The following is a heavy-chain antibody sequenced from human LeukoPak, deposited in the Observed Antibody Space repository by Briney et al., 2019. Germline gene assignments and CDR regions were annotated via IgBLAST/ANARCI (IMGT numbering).Heavy chain of an antibody. J-gene: IGHJ3*02. Sequence: ASVKVSCKASGYTFTDFDITWVRQAPGQGLEWMGWISAYNGNTSYAQKLQGRVTMTTDTSTSTAYMELRSLRSGDTAVYYCARDLAGFDAFDIWGQGTMVTVSS. CDR3: ARDLAGFDAFDI. V-gene: IGHV1-18*01. CDR2: ISAYNGNT. CDR1: GYTFTDFD.